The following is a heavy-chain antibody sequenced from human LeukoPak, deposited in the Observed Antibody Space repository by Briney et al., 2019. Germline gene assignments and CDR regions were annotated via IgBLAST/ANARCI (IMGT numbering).Heavy chain of an antibody. CDR1: GFTFSSYW. CDR3: ARGSTQYSSGWYGLDY. CDR2: VNSDGSST. Sequence: GGSLRLSRAASGFTFSSYWMHWVRQAPGKGLVWVSRVNSDGSSTTYADSMKGRFTISRDNAKNTLYLQMNSLRAEDTAVYYCARGSTQYSSGWYGLDYWGQGTLVTVPS. V-gene: IGHV3-74*01. D-gene: IGHD6-19*01. J-gene: IGHJ4*02.